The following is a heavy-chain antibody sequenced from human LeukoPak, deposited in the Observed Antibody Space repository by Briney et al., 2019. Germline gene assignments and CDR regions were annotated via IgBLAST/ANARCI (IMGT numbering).Heavy chain of an antibody. D-gene: IGHD2-8*01. CDR3: ARGPPYGVRSDFFDY. V-gene: IGHV3-7*01. CDR2: VKQDVDKK. J-gene: IGHJ4*02. Sequence: GGSLRLSCAASGFSFSDYSMSWIRQAPGKVLEWVASVKQDVDKKDYVDSLKDRFTISRDNGKNSLYLQMNSLRVEDTAVYYCARGPPYGVRSDFFDYWGQGTVVTVSS. CDR1: GFSFSDYS.